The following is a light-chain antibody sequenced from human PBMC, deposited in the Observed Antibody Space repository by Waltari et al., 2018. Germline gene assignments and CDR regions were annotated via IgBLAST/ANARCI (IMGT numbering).Light chain of an antibody. CDR2: AAS. J-gene: IGKJ4*01. CDR1: QSINSY. CDR3: HQSYKAPQT. V-gene: IGKV1-39*01. Sequence: DIQMTQSPSSLSASVGDRVTITCRASQSINSYLYWYQQKPEKAPQLLIYAASSLQSGVPSRFRGSGSGTDFTLTISNLQPEDFATYFCHQSYKAPQTFGGGTRLEIK.